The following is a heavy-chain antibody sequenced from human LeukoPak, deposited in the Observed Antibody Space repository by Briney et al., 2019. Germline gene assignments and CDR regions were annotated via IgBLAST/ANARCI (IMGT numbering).Heavy chain of an antibody. CDR2: ISSSSSFI. CDR3: TRDMTMVPGITDY. J-gene: IGHJ4*02. D-gene: IGHD3-10*01. Sequence: GGSLRLSCVASGFTFSTYGMNWVRQAPGKGLEWVSSISSSSSFIYYADSVKGRLTISRDNAKNSRYLQMNSRRAKVTCVDYGTRDMTMVPGITDYWGQGTLVTVSS. V-gene: IGHV3-21*06. CDR1: GFTFSTYG.